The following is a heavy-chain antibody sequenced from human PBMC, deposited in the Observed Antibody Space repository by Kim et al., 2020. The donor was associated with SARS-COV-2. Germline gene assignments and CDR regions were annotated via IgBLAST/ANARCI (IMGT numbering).Heavy chain of an antibody. CDR3: ARDYTVTSSYFDY. D-gene: IGHD4-17*01. J-gene: IGHJ4*02. V-gene: IGHV3-21*01. Sequence: YATSVEGRFPISRDNAKTSLYLQMNSLRAEDTAVYYCARDYTVTSSYFDYWGQGTLVTVSS.